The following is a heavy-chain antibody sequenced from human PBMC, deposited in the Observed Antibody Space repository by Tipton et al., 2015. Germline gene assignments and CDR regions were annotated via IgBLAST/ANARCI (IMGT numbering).Heavy chain of an antibody. D-gene: IGHD3-16*02. CDR2: IFSGGST. Sequence: GLVKPSETLSLTCSVSGDSVNSGNYYWSWIRQPPGKGLEWIGYIFSGGSTNSNPSVKSRVTIFLTSNKQFSLEMTSVTAADTAIYYCARVRYRDSFWWGQGTLVTVSS. CDR3: ARVRYRDSFW. V-gene: IGHV4-61*01. J-gene: IGHJ4*02. CDR1: GDSVNSGNYY.